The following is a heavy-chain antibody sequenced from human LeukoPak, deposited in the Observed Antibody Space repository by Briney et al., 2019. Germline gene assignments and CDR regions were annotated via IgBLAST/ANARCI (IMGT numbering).Heavy chain of an antibody. D-gene: IGHD6-19*01. CDR1: GFTFSSYA. CDR2: ISYDGSNK. J-gene: IGHJ4*02. CDR3: ARDRTTPRIAVAGTIDY. V-gene: IGHV3-30-3*01. Sequence: PGRSLRLSCAASGFTFSSYAMHWVRQAPGKGLEWVAVISYDGSNKYYADSVKGRFTISRDNSKNTLYLQMNSLRAEDTAVYYCARDRTTPRIAVAGTIDYWGQGTLVTVSS.